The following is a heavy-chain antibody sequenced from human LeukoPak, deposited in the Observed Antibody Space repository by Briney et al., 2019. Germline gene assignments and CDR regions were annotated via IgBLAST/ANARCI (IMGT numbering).Heavy chain of an antibody. Sequence: GGSLTLSCAAYGFTFSSYGMHWVRQAPGKGLEWVSFIRYHGSDKSYADSVKGRFTISRDNSKNTLFLQMNSMRAEDTAVYYCATSPTSWYFDYWGQGTLVTVSS. CDR2: IRYHGSDK. CDR1: GFTFSSYG. J-gene: IGHJ4*02. CDR3: ATSPTSWYFDY. V-gene: IGHV3-30*02. D-gene: IGHD2-2*01.